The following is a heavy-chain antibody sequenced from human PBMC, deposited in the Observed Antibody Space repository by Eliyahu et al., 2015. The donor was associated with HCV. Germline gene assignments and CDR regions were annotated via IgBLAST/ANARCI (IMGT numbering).Heavy chain of an antibody. J-gene: IGHJ4*02. D-gene: IGHD6-13*01. Sequence: EVQLLESGGGLVQPGGSLRLSCAASGFTFSSYAMSWVRQAPGKGLEWVSATSGSGDSTYYADFVKGRFTISRDNSKNTLYLQMNSLRAEDTAVYYCAKDIAADGVGLMGDWGQGTLVIVSS. V-gene: IGHV3-23*01. CDR1: GFTFSSYA. CDR2: TSGSGDST. CDR3: AKDIAADGVGLMGD.